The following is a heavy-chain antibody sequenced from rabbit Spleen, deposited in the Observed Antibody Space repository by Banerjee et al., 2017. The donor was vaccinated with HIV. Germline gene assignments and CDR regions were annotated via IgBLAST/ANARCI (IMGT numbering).Heavy chain of an antibody. D-gene: IGHD1-1*01. CDR2: IDTNDGDT. CDR1: GFSFSSNW. CDR3: ARNYVNAFDP. V-gene: IGHV1S45*01. Sequence: LEESGGGLVKPGGTLTLTCTVSGFSFSSNWICWVRQAPGKGLEWIACIDTNDGDTDYANWPKGRFTISKTSSTTATLQMTSLTAADTATYFCARNYVNAFDPWGQGTLVTVS. J-gene: IGHJ2*01.